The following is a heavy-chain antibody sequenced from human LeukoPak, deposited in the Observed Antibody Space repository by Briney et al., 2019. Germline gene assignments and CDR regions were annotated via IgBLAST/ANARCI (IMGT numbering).Heavy chain of an antibody. Sequence: PGGSLRLSCAASGFTVSSNYMSWVRQAPGKGLEWVSVIYSGGSTYYADSVKGRFTVSRDNSKNTLYLQMNSLRAEDTAVYYCARDSWYYYGSGSYSYYGMDVWGQGTTVTVSS. D-gene: IGHD3-10*01. J-gene: IGHJ6*02. CDR3: ARDSWYYYGSGSYSYYGMDV. V-gene: IGHV3-53*01. CDR2: IYSGGST. CDR1: GFTVSSNY.